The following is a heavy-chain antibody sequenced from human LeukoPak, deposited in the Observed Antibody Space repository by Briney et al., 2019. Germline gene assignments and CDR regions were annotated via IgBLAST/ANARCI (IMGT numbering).Heavy chain of an antibody. J-gene: IGHJ5*02. CDR3: ARAYMVRYSGTYWDWFDP. CDR1: GYSISSGYY. V-gene: IGHV4-38-2*02. CDR2: IYSSGST. D-gene: IGHD1-26*01. Sequence: SETLSLTCTVSGYSISSGYYWGWIRQPAGKGLEWIGRIYSSGSTNYNPSLKSRVTLSVDTSKNQFSLKLDSVTAADTAVYYCARAYMVRYSGTYWDWFDPWGQGTLVTVSS.